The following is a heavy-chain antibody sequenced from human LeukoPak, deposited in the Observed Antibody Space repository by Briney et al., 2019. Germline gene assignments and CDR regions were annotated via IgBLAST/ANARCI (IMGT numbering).Heavy chain of an antibody. J-gene: IGHJ4*02. D-gene: IGHD5-24*01. CDR3: ARARRDGYNLASAFDCLDY. Sequence: ASVKVSCKASGYTFTSYGINWVRKAPGQGLEWMGWISTYSGNTKYAQKLQGRVTMSTDTSTSTAYMELRSLRSDDTAVYYCARARRDGYNLASAFDCLDYWGQGTLVTVSS. CDR2: ISTYSGNT. V-gene: IGHV1-18*01. CDR1: GYTFTSYG.